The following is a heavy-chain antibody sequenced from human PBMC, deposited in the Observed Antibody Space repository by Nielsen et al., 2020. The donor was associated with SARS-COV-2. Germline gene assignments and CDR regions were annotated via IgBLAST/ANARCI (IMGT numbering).Heavy chain of an antibody. D-gene: IGHD1-7*01. CDR1: GFTFDDYA. CDR2: ISWNSGSI. Sequence: GGSLRLSCAASGFTFDDYAMHWVRQAPGKGLEWVSGISWNSGSIGYADSVKGRFTISRDNAKNSLYLQMNSLRAEDTAVYYCARDHDWNYATPLGYWGQGTLVTVSS. V-gene: IGHV3-9*01. J-gene: IGHJ4*02. CDR3: ARDHDWNYATPLGY.